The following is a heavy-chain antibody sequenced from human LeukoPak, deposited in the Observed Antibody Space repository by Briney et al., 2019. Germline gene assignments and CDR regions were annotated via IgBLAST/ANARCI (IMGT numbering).Heavy chain of an antibody. Sequence: GGSLRLSCAASGFTFSTNEMNWVRQAPGKGLQWVSYISGSGTTINYADSVKGRFTISRDNTKNSLYLQMNSLRAEDTAIYYCATYTPMRHYCDQGGQGTLVSVSS. CDR2: ISGSGTTI. CDR1: GFTFSTNE. V-gene: IGHV3-48*03. D-gene: IGHD2-2*01. J-gene: IGHJ4*02. CDR3: ATYTPMRHYCDQ.